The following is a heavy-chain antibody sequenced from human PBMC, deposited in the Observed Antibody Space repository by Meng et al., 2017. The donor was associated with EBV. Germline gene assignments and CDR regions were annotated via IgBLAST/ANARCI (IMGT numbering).Heavy chain of an antibody. CDR1: GGPFRYYA. Sequence: QVRLVQSGVEVKKPGSAVKVSCKTSGGPFRYYAISWVRQAPGQGLEWLGGFLPRLGAPNYAQKFHGRVKITADESTSTHYMDLSSLRSEDTAIYYCASESGRGYTPDYWGQGTLVTVSS. D-gene: IGHD3-10*01. J-gene: IGHJ4*02. V-gene: IGHV1-69*01. CDR2: FLPRLGAP. CDR3: ASESGRGYTPDY.